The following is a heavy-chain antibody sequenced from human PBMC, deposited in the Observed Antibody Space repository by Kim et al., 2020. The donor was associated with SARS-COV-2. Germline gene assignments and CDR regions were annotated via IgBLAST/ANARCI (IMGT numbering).Heavy chain of an antibody. CDR3: AKDYYDSSGYFDY. D-gene: IGHD3-22*01. CDR2: ISWNSGSI. J-gene: IGHJ4*02. V-gene: IGHV3-9*01. Sequence: GGSLRLSCAASGFTFDDYAMHWVRQAPGKGLEWVSGISWNSGSIGYADSVKGRFTISRDNAKNSLYLQMNSLRAEDTALYYCAKDYYDSSGYFDYWGQGTLVTVSS. CDR1: GFTFDDYA.